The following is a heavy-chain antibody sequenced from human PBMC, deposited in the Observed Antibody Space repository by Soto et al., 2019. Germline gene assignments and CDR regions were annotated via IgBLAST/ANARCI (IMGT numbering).Heavy chain of an antibody. Sequence: QPGGSLRLSCAASGFTVSSNYMSWVRQAPGKGLEWVSVIYGGGTTYYADSVEGRFTISRDDSKNTLYLQMHSLRAEDTAVYYCARSEQWPYYFDYWGQGTLVTVSS. V-gene: IGHV3-53*01. CDR2: IYGGGTT. J-gene: IGHJ4*02. D-gene: IGHD6-19*01. CDR3: ARSEQWPYYFDY. CDR1: GFTVSSNY.